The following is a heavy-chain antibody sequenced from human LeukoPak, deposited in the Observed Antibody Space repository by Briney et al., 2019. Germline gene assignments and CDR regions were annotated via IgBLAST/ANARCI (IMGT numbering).Heavy chain of an antibody. CDR2: ISYDGSNK. Sequence: AGGSLRLSCAASGFTFSSYAMHWVRQAPGKGLEWVTIISYDGSNKYYADSVKGRFTIFRDNSKNTPYLQMNSLRAEDTAVYYCARGQGDSSAGLDYWGQGTLVTVSS. CDR3: ARGQGDSSAGLDY. D-gene: IGHD3-22*01. CDR1: GFTFSSYA. V-gene: IGHV3-30-3*01. J-gene: IGHJ4*02.